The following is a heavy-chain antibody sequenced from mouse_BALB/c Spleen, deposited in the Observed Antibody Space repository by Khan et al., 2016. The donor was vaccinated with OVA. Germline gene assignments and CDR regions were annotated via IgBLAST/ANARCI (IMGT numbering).Heavy chain of an antibody. CDR3: ARMARTIN. CDR1: GFTFSSYG. V-gene: IGHV5-6-3*01. Sequence: EVELVESGGGLVQPGGSLKLSCAASGFTFSSYGMSWVRQTPDKRLELVATINSNGGSTYYPDSVEGRFTITRNNAKNTLYLQISSLKSEDTAMYYCARMARTINWGQGTTLTVSS. J-gene: IGHJ2*01. CDR2: INSNGGST.